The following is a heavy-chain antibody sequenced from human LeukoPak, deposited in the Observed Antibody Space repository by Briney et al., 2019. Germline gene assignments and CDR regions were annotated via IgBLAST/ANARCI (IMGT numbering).Heavy chain of an antibody. D-gene: IGHD3-22*01. J-gene: IGHJ4*02. Sequence: PSETLSLTCTVSGGSINSGSYYWGWIRQPPGNGLEWIGSLYYSGSTYSNPSLKSRVTISVDTSKNQFSLKLTSVTAADTAVYYCVISNDYYLNYFDSWGQGTLVTVSS. CDR2: LYYSGST. CDR1: GGSINSGSYY. CDR3: VISNDYYLNYFDS. V-gene: IGHV4-39*01.